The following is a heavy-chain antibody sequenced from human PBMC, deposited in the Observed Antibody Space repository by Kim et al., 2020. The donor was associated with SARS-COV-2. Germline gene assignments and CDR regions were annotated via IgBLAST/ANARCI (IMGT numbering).Heavy chain of an antibody. Sequence: SETLSLTCTVSGGSVSSSNYYWAWIRQPPGKELEWIGSIYYSGSTYYNPSLKSRLTISVETSKNQFSLNLKSMTAADTAIYYCARLRSSSWHFDYWGQGTLVTVSS. CDR1: GGSVSSSNYY. V-gene: IGHV4-39*01. CDR2: IYYSGST. CDR3: ARLRSSSWHFDY. J-gene: IGHJ4*02. D-gene: IGHD6-13*01.